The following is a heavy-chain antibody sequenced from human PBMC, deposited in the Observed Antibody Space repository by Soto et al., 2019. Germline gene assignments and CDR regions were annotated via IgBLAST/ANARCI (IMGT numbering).Heavy chain of an antibody. Sequence: PGGSLRLSCVVSGGSFSDFYMSWIRKAPGKGLEWVSHISTDISNTKYGDSVKGRFTVSRDNAKRSLYLQMNSLRVEDTGIYYCATYGMDVWAQGTTVTVSS. CDR2: ISTDISNT. CDR3: ATYGMDV. V-gene: IGHV3-11*06. J-gene: IGHJ6*02. CDR1: GGSFSDFY.